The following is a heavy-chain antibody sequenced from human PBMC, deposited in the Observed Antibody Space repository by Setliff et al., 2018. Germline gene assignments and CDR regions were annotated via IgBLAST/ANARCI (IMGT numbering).Heavy chain of an antibody. Sequence: PGGSLRLSCAASGFTFSSYGMHWVRQAPGKGLEWVAFIRYDGSNKYYADSVKGRFTISRDNSKNTLYLQMNSLRAEETAVYYCARVVLWFGELLSPYYYYGMDVWGQGTTVTVSS. CDR1: GFTFSSYG. CDR2: IRYDGSNK. D-gene: IGHD3-10*01. V-gene: IGHV3-30*02. CDR3: ARVVLWFGELLSPYYYYGMDV. J-gene: IGHJ6*02.